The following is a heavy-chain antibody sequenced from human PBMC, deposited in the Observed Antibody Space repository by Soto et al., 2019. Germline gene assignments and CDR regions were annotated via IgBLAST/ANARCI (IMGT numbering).Heavy chain of an antibody. CDR1: GFTFSSYA. D-gene: IGHD6-13*01. J-gene: IGHJ4*02. CDR3: ARRGPGTYFDD. CDR2: ISGSGGST. V-gene: IGHV3-23*01. Sequence: EVQLLESGGGLVQPGGSLRLSCAASGFTFSSYAMRWVRQAPGKGLEWVSAISGSGGSTYYADSVKGRFTISRDNSKHALYLQMNSLRAEDTAVYYCARRGPGTYFDDWGQGALVTVSS.